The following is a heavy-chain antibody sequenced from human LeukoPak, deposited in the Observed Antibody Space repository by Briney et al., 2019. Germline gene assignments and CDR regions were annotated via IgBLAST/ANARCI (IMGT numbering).Heavy chain of an antibody. CDR3: ARVSSYISGYYDY. D-gene: IGHD6-19*01. CDR1: GGSPNNYY. J-gene: IGHJ4*02. V-gene: IGHV4-4*07. Sequence: SETLSLTCTVSGGSPNNYYWSGIWEPPGKGLERSGRNYSVGITNYNPPLNRLVSMSVDTSKNQFSLKLSSVTAADTAVYFCARVSSYISGYYDYWGQGTLVSVSS. CDR2: NYSVGIT.